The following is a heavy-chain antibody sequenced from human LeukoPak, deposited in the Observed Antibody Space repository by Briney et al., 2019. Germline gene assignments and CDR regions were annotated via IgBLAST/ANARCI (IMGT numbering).Heavy chain of an antibody. J-gene: IGHJ4*02. CDR3: ARGGAARPDY. CDR2: ISASSSSI. CDR1: GFIFSDYG. D-gene: IGHD6-6*01. V-gene: IGHV3-48*01. Sequence: GGSLRLSCVAPGFIFSDYGMDWVRQAPGKGLEWISYISASSSSIDYADSVKGRFTISRDNAKNSLFLQMHSLTVEDTAVYYCARGGAARPDYWGQGTLVTVSS.